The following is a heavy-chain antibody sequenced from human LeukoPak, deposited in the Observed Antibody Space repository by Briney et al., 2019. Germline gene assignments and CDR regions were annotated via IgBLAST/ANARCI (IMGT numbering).Heavy chain of an antibody. CDR1: GGSFSGYY. D-gene: IGHD2-15*01. V-gene: IGHV4-34*01. Sequence: SETLSLTCAVYGGSFSGYYWSWIRQPPGKGLEWIGEINHSGSTNYNPSLKSRVTISVDTSKNQFSLKLSSVTAADTAVYYCARERLGYCSGGSCPGRGLFDLWGQGTLVTVSS. J-gene: IGHJ5*02. CDR2: INHSGST. CDR3: ARERLGYCSGGSCPGRGLFDL.